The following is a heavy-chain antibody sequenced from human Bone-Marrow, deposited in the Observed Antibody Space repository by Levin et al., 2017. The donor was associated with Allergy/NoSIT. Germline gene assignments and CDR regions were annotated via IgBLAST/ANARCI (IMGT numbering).Heavy chain of an antibody. D-gene: IGHD4-17*01. CDR2: ISSGNIYT. V-gene: IGHV3-11*03. CDR1: GFTFSDYY. CDR3: AGSGGDYVGVFDS. J-gene: IGHJ4*02. Sequence: PGGSLRLSCAASGFTFSDYYMSWIRQAPGRGLEWISYISSGNIYTKYADSVQGRFTISRDNAKNSVFLQMKSLRVEDTAVYYCAGSGGDYVGVFDSWGQGTLVTVSS.